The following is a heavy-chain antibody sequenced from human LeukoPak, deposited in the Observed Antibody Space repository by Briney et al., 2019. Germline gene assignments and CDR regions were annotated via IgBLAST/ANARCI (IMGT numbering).Heavy chain of an antibody. CDR1: GGSFSGYY. V-gene: IGHV4-34*01. CDR3: ARHASYYESRGYYYLDY. CDR2: INRSGST. J-gene: IGHJ4*02. Sequence: PSETLSLTCAVYGGSFSGYYWSWIRQPPGKGLEWIGEINRSGSTNYNPSLKSRVTISVDTSKNQFSLKLSSVTAADTAVYYCARHASYYESRGYYYLDYWGQGTLVTVSS. D-gene: IGHD3-22*01.